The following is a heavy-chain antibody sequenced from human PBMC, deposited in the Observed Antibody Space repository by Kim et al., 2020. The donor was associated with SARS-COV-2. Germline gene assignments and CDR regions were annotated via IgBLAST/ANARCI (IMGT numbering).Heavy chain of an antibody. CDR2: TYYRSKWNY. D-gene: IGHD1-1*01. J-gene: IGHJ4*02. CDR3: VRDGGTSKGFFDF. V-gene: IGHV6-1*01. CDR1: GDSVSSSSAA. Sequence: SQTLSLTCDISGDSVSSSSAAWNWFRQSPSRGLEWLGRTYYRSKWNYNYDVSVKSRITVNPDSSKNQFALLLNSVTPEDTAVYYCVRDGGTSKGFFDFWGQGTLVTVSS.